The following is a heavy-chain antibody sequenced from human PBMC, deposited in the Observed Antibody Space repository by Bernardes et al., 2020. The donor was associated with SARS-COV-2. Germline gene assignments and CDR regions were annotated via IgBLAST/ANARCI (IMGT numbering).Heavy chain of an antibody. CDR2: INHSGST. Sequence: SETLSLTCAVYGGSFSGYYWSWIRQPPGKGLEWIGEINHSGSTNYNPSLKSRVTISVDTSKNQFSLKLSSVTAADTAVYYCARKVGIRTGFHWGQGTLVTVSS. CDR3: ARKVGIRTGFH. D-gene: IGHD1-26*01. CDR1: GGSFSGYY. V-gene: IGHV4-34*01. J-gene: IGHJ4*02.